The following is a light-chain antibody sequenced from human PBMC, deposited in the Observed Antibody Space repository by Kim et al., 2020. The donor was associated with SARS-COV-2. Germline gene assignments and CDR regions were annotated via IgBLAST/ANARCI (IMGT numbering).Light chain of an antibody. CDR1: SLRSYY. Sequence: SELTQDPAVSVALGQTVRITCQGDSLRSYYANWYQQKPGQAPVLVIYGKNNRPSGIPDRFSGSSSGNTASLTITGAQAEDEADYYCNSRDSSGDHLRVFGGGTQLTVL. V-gene: IGLV3-19*01. J-gene: IGLJ3*02. CDR3: NSRDSSGDHLRV. CDR2: GKN.